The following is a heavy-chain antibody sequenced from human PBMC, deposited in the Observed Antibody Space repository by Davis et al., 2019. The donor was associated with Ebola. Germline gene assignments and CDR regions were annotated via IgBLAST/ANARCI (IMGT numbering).Heavy chain of an antibody. V-gene: IGHV3-15*01. CDR3: ATAGFSSGRLEY. CDR2: IKSKTDGGTI. J-gene: IGHJ4*02. CDR1: GFTFSKAW. Sequence: GESLKISCAASGFTFSKAWMSWVRQAPGKGLEWVGRIKSKTDGGTIDYAAPVKGRFTVSRDDSKTTLYLDMDSLKTEDTAVVYCATAGFSSGRLEYWGLGTLVTVSS. D-gene: IGHD6-19*01.